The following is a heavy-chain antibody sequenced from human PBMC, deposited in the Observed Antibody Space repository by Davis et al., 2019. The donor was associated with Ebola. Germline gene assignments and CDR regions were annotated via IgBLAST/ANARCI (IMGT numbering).Heavy chain of an antibody. CDR2: IYYSGST. CDR3: ARIGANWNINAFDI. Sequence: PSETLSLTCTVSGGSISSSSYYWGWIRQPPGKGLEWIGSIYYSGSTYYNPSLKSRVTISVDTSKNQFSLKLSSVTAADTAVYYCARIGANWNINAFDIWGQGTMVTVSS. CDR1: GGSISSSSYY. J-gene: IGHJ3*02. D-gene: IGHD1-1*01. V-gene: IGHV4-39*01.